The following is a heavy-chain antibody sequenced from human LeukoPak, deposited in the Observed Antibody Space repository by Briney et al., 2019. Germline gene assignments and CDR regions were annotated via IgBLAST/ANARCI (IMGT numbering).Heavy chain of an antibody. J-gene: IGHJ6*02. V-gene: IGHV3-30*18. CDR2: ITYDGYYK. CDR3: AKDLKSMVRGACMDA. D-gene: IGHD3-10*01. CDR1: GFTFSSYG. Sequence: QPGRSLRLSCAASGFTFSSYGMHWVRQAPGKGLEWVAVITYDGYYKYYADSVKGRFTISSDNSKNTLFLQMNSLRAEDTAVYYCAKDLKSMVRGACMDAWGQGTTVTVSS.